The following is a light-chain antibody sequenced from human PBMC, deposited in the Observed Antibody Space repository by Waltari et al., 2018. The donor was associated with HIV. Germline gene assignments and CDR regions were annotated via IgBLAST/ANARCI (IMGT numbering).Light chain of an antibody. CDR1: QTVRSNY. J-gene: IGKJ1*01. CDR2: DAF. CDR3: QQYGGSART. V-gene: IGKV3-20*01. Sequence: EIVLTQSPGTLSLSPGERVTLSCRASQTVRSNYLAWYQQKPGQAPRPLIYDAFKRATGIPVRFSGSGSGTDFTLTISRLEPEDFAVYYCQQYGGSARTFGQGTKVEI.